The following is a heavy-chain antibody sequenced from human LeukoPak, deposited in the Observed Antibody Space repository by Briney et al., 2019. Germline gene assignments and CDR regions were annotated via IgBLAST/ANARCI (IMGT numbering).Heavy chain of an antibody. J-gene: IGHJ5*02. D-gene: IGHD3-22*01. V-gene: IGHV1-46*01. CDR1: GYTFTSYY. Sequence: ASVKVSCKASGYTFTSYYMHWVRQAPGQGLEWMGIINPSGGSTSNAQKFQGRVTMTRDMSTSTVYMELSSLRSEDTAVYYCARAPSSGYSGNWFDPWGQGTLVTVSS. CDR2: INPSGGST. CDR3: ARAPSSGYSGNWFDP.